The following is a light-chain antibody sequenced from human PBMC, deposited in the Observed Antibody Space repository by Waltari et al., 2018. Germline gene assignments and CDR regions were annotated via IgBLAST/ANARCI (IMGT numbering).Light chain of an antibody. V-gene: IGLV1-51*01. Sequence: QSVLTQPPSVSAAPGQRVTISCSGSIANIGNSYVSCYHQLPGASPKLLIYDNNKRPSGIPVRFSASKSGTSATLGITGLQIGDEADYYCATWDNSLSEVVFGGGTKLTVL. CDR3: ATWDNSLSEVV. CDR2: DNN. CDR1: IANIGNSY. J-gene: IGLJ2*01.